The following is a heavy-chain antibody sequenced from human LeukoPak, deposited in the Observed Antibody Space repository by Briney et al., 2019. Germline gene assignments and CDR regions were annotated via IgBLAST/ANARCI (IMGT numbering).Heavy chain of an antibody. J-gene: IGHJ3*02. Sequence: ASVKVSCKASGGTFSSYAISWVRQAPGQGLEWMGGIIPIFGTANYAQKFQGRVTITADESTSTAYMELSSLRSEDTAVYYCAREEWLSRGRHDAFDIWGQGTMVTVSS. CDR2: IIPIFGTA. V-gene: IGHV1-69*13. D-gene: IGHD3-3*01. CDR1: GGTFSSYA. CDR3: AREEWLSRGRHDAFDI.